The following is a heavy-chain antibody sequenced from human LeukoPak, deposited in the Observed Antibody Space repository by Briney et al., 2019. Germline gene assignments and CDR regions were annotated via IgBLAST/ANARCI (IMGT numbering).Heavy chain of an antibody. D-gene: IGHD6-13*01. J-gene: IGHJ4*02. V-gene: IGHV3-23*01. Sequence: AGGSLRLSCAVSGFTFSTYVMSWVRQAPGKGLDWVSAISANGAGTNYADSVKGRFTISRDNSENTLYLQMNSLRAEDTAVYYCAKAVWGSYSSTEYFDYWGQGTLVTVSS. CDR2: ISANGAGT. CDR3: AKAVWGSYSSTEYFDY. CDR1: GFTFSTYV.